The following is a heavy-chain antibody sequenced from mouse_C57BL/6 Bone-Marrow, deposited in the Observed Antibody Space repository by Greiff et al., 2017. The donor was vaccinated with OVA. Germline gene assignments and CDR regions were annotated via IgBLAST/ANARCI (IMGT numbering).Heavy chain of an antibody. CDR2: IHPNSGST. D-gene: IGHD2-3*01. Sequence: VQLQQSGAELVKPGASVKLSCKASGYTFTSYWMHWVKQRPGQGLEWIGMIHPNSGSTNYNEKFKSKATLTVDKSSSTAYMQLSSLTSEDSAVYYCARERDGYLYFDYWGQGTTLTVSS. CDR1: GYTFTSYW. J-gene: IGHJ2*01. CDR3: ARERDGYLYFDY. V-gene: IGHV1-64*01.